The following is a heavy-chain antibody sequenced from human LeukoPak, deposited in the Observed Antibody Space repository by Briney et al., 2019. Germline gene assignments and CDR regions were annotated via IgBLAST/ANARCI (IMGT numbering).Heavy chain of an antibody. CDR3: ARQGITGTTGFDP. J-gene: IGHJ5*02. Sequence: GESLKISFKGSGYSFTSYWIGCVRQMPGKSLEWMGIIYPVDSDTHKSPSFQGQVTRSAHQSIRTAYLQSSSLKASDTAMYYCARQGITGTTGFDPWGQGTLVTVSS. D-gene: IGHD1/OR15-1a*01. V-gene: IGHV5-51*01. CDR2: IYPVDSDT. CDR1: GYSFTSYW.